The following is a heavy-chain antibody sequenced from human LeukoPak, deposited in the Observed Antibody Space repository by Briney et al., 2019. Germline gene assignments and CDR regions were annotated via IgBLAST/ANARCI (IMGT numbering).Heavy chain of an antibody. CDR2: IYYSGST. CDR1: GGSISSYY. V-gene: IGHV4-59*01. J-gene: IGHJ1*01. CDR3: ARGGWYPESFQH. D-gene: IGHD6-19*01. Sequence: PSETLSLTCTVSGGSISSYYWNWIRQPPGKGLEWVGYIYYSGSTNYNPSLKSRVTISVDTSKNQFSLKLSSVTAADTAVYYCARGGWYPESFQHWGQGALVTVSS.